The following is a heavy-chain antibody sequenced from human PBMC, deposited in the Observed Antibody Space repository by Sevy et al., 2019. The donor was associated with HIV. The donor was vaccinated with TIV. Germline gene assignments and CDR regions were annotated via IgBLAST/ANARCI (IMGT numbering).Heavy chain of an antibody. Sequence: GGSLRLSCAASGLTVSSNYMSWVHQAPGKGLEWVSTLYSAGSTFYAESVKGRFTISRDNSKNTLYLQMNSLRAEDTAVYYCARDPPKGSRGSWFDTWGQGTLVTVSS. CDR3: ARDPPKGSRGSWFDT. J-gene: IGHJ5*02. CDR2: LYSAGST. D-gene: IGHD3-10*01. V-gene: IGHV3-53*01. CDR1: GLTVSSNY.